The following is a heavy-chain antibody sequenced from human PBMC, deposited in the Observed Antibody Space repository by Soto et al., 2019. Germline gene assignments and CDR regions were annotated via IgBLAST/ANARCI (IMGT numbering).Heavy chain of an antibody. V-gene: IGHV3-33*08. J-gene: IGHJ3*02. CDR2: IVSDGSAI. Sequence: GGSLRLTCAVSGFPFSFYGFHWVRQSPGKGLEWLGVIVSDGSAIYHADSLEGRFFISRDNSKDILYLQMNSLRVEDTAVYYCARDDAFDIENGFDMWGQGTMVTVS. D-gene: IGHD3-3*02. CDR3: ARDDAFDIENGFDM. CDR1: GFPFSFYG.